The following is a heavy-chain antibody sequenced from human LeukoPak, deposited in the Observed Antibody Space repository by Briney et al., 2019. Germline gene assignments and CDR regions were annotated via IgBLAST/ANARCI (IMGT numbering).Heavy chain of an antibody. D-gene: IGHD1-26*01. CDR2: MNPNSGNT. CDR3: ARETGSSAFDY. V-gene: IGHV1-8*01. CDR1: GYTFTSYD. J-gene: IGHJ4*02. Sequence: GASVKVSCKASGYTFTSYDINWVRQATGQGLEWMGWMNPNSGNTGYAQKLQGRVTMTTDTSTSTAYMELRSLRSDDTAVYYCARETGSSAFDYWGQGTLVTVSS.